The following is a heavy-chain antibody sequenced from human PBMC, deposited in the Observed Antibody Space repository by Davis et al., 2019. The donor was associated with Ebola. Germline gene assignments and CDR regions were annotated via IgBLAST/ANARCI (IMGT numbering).Heavy chain of an antibody. Sequence: SVKVSCKASGGTFSSYAISWVRQAPGQGLEWMGGIIPIFGTANYAQKFQGRVTITADESTSTAYMELSSLRSEDTAVYYCARGRIGCSSTSCYTGDYWGQGTLVTVSS. J-gene: IGHJ4*02. V-gene: IGHV1-69*13. CDR1: GGTFSSYA. D-gene: IGHD2-2*02. CDR3: ARGRIGCSSTSCYTGDY. CDR2: IIPIFGTA.